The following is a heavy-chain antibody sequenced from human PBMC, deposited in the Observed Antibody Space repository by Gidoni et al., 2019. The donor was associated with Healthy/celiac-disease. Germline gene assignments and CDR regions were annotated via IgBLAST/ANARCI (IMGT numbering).Heavy chain of an antibody. D-gene: IGHD3-10*01. J-gene: IGHJ4*02. Sequence: EVQLVESGGGLVQPGGSLRLSCAASGFTFSSDSMNWVRQAPGKGLEWVSYISSSSSTTYYADSVKGRFTISRDNAKNSLYLQMNSLRAEDTAVYYCARGWFGELMEIDYWGQGTLVTVSS. CDR2: ISSSSSTT. CDR1: GFTFSSDS. CDR3: ARGWFGELMEIDY. V-gene: IGHV3-48*01.